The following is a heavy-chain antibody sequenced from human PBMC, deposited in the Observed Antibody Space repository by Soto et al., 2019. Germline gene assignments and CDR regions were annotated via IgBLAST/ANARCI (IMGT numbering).Heavy chain of an antibody. J-gene: IGHJ4*02. D-gene: IGHD5-12*01. CDR3: ARGGDGYNYVY. V-gene: IGHV1-69*06. Sequence: ASVKVSCKASGGTFSSYAISWVRQAPGQGLEWMGGIIPIFGTANYAQKFQGRVTITADKSTSTAYMELNSLRSEDTAVYYCARGGDGYNYVYWGQGTLVTVSS. CDR1: GGTFSSYA. CDR2: IIPIFGTA.